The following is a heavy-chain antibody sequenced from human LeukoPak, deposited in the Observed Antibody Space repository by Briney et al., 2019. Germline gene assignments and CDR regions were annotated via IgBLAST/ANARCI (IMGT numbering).Heavy chain of an antibody. V-gene: IGHV1-24*01. CDR3: ATGVLRYFDWLLYQRDY. J-gene: IGHJ4*02. D-gene: IGHD3-9*01. Sequence: ASVKVSCKVSGYTLTELSMHWVRQAPGKGLEWMGGFDPEDGETIYAQKFQGRVTMTEDTSTDTAYMELSSLRSEDTAVYYCATGVLRYFDWLLYQRDYWGQGTLVTVSS. CDR1: GYTLTELS. CDR2: FDPEDGET.